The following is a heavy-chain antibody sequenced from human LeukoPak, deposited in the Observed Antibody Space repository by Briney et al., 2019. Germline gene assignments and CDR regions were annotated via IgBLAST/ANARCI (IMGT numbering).Heavy chain of an antibody. Sequence: ASVKVSCKASGYTFTRYYMHWGRQAPGPGLEWMGIINPSGGSTSYAQKSQGRVTMTRDKSTSTVYTELSSSISEATAVYYCSRDRGWELRWFELDYWGQGTLVTVSS. CDR1: GYTFTRYY. V-gene: IGHV1-46*01. CDR3: SRDRGWELRWFELDY. J-gene: IGHJ4*02. CDR2: INPSGGST. D-gene: IGHD1-26*01.